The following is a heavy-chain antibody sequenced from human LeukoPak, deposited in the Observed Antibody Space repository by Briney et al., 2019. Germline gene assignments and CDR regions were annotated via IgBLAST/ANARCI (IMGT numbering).Heavy chain of an antibody. Sequence: SQTLPLTCTVSGGSISSGSYYWSWIRQPAGKGLEWIGRIYTSGSTNYNPSLKSRVTISVDTSKNQFSLKLSSVTAADTAVYYCARDSWILFDYWGQGTLVTVSS. J-gene: IGHJ4*02. CDR1: GGSISSGSYY. V-gene: IGHV4-61*02. D-gene: IGHD5-12*01. CDR2: IYTSGST. CDR3: ARDSWILFDY.